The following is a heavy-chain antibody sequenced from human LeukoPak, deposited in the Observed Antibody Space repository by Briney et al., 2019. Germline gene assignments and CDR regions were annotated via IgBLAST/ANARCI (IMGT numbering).Heavy chain of an antibody. CDR3: ARDHSGYLTYYFDY. CDR1: GFTVSSNY. Sequence: GGSLRLSCAASGFTVSSNYMSWVRQAPGKGLEWVSVIYSGGSTYYADSVKGRFTISRDNSKNTLYPQMNSLGAEDTAVYYCARDHSGYLTYYFDYWGQGTLVTVSS. CDR2: IYSGGST. V-gene: IGHV3-53*01. D-gene: IGHD3-22*01. J-gene: IGHJ4*02.